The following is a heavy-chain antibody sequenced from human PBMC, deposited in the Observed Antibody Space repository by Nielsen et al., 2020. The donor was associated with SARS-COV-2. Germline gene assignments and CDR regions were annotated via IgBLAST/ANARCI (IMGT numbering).Heavy chain of an antibody. Sequence: ESLKISCAASGFTFSNSFMTWIRQSPGKGLEWIGEINSSGSTNYNPSLKSRLTISVDTSRKQFSLKLNSVTAADSAVYYCARVMVRGGIDPWGKGTPVAVSS. CDR3: ARVMVRGGIDP. CDR1: GFTFSNSF. V-gene: IGHV4-34*01. D-gene: IGHD3-10*01. CDR2: INSSGST. J-gene: IGHJ5*02.